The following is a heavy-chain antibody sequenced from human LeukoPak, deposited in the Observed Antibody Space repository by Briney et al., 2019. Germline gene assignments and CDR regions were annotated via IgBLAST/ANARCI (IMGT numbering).Heavy chain of an antibody. J-gene: IGHJ6*03. CDR1: GYSFTSYW. Sequence: GAFLKISCKGSGYSFTSYWIGGGRQMPGKGVEGVGSIYPGSSDTRYSPSFQGQVTISADKSISTAYIQLSRLKASDTAMYYCARTVGSRGYYYYYMDVWGKGTPVTVSS. CDR2: IYPGSSDT. D-gene: IGHD3-10*01. V-gene: IGHV5-51*01. CDR3: ARTVGSRGYYYYYMDV.